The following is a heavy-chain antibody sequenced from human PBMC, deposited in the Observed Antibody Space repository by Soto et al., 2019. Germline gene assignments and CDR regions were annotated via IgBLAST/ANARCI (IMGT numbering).Heavy chain of an antibody. CDR2: ISGSGAGT. J-gene: IGHJ4*02. CDR3: AKMGCSSTSCPRAFDY. Sequence: PGGSLRLSCAAPGFTLSSYAMSWVRQAPGKGLEWVSVISGSGAGTHYADSVKGRFTISRDNSKNTLYLQMNSLRAEDTSLYYCAKMGCSSTSCPRAFDYWGQGTLVTVSS. CDR1: GFTLSSYA. V-gene: IGHV3-23*01. D-gene: IGHD2-2*01.